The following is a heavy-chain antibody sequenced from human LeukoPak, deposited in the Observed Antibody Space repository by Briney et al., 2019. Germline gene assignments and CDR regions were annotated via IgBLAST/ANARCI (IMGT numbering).Heavy chain of an antibody. V-gene: IGHV4-39*07. CDR2: IHYSGTT. J-gene: IGHJ4*02. CDR3: ASLAGCSLRRIVRPPQD. CDR1: GASISSSSYY. D-gene: IGHD3-10*01. Sequence: SETLSLTCTVSGASISSSSYYWGWIRQPPGKGLEWIGVIHYSGTTYYNPSLKSRVTILVDTSKNQFSLKLNSVTAADTAVYYCASLAGCSLRRIVRPPQDWGQGTLVTVSS.